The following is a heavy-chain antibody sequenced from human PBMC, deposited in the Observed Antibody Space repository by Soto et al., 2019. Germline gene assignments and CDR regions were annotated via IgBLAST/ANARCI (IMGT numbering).Heavy chain of an antibody. CDR1: GFSFSSDS. CDR2: ISSSGSCM. J-gene: IGHJ5*01. D-gene: IGHD1-7*01. CDR3: ARDPPSGTTLDWFDS. Sequence: EVQLVESGGGLVKPGGSLRLSCAASGFSFSSDSMGWVRQAPGKGLEWVASISSSGSCMNDANSVKRRFSISRDNAKNSLYLQMKRLKDEDTAVYYCARDPPSGTTLDWFDSWGQGTLVTVSS. V-gene: IGHV3-21*01.